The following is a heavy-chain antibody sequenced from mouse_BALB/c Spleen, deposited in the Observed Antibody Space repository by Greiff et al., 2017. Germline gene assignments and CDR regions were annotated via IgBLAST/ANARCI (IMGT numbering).Heavy chain of an antibody. CDR2: IDPYNGGT. CDR1: GYAFTSYN. D-gene: IGHD1-1*01. CDR3: ARRHYGSSEDYCDY. J-gene: IGHJ2*01. V-gene: IGHV1S135*01. Sequence: VHVKQSGPELVKPGASVKVSCKASGYAFTSYNMYWVKQSHGKSLEWIGYIDPYNGGTSYNQKFKGKATLTVDKSSSTAYMHLNSLTSEDSAVYYCARRHYGSSEDYCDYWGQGTTLTVSS.